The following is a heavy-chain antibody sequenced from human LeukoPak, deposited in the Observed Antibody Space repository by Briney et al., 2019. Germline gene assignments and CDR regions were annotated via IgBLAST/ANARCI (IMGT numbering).Heavy chain of an antibody. CDR1: GYTFTGYY. D-gene: IGHD6-13*01. CDR2: INPNSGGT. J-gene: IGHJ4*02. V-gene: IGHV1-2*02. Sequence: GASVKVSCKASGYTFTGYYMHWVRQAPGQALEWMGGINPNSGGTNYAQNFQDRVTMTRDTSISTAYMELSRLRSDDTAVYYCARVTSSSWYTPYFDYWGQGTLVTVSS. CDR3: ARVTSSSWYTPYFDY.